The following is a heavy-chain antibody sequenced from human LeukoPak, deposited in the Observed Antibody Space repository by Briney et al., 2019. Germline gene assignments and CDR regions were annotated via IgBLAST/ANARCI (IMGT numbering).Heavy chain of an antibody. J-gene: IGHJ6*03. CDR2: INSDGSRT. D-gene: IGHD2/OR15-2a*01. Sequence: GGSLRLSCAASGFTFNSYWMHWVRQVPGKGLVWVSRINSDGSRTNYVDSAKGRFTISRDNAKNTLFLQMNSLRAEDTAVYYCARDGPLSLGYYYMDVWGKGTTVTVSS. CDR3: ARDGPLSLGYYYMDV. V-gene: IGHV3-74*01. CDR1: GFTFNSYW.